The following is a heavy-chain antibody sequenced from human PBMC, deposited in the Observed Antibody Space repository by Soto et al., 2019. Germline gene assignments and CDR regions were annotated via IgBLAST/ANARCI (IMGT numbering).Heavy chain of an antibody. D-gene: IGHD3-9*01. Sequence: GESLKISCKGSGYSFTNQWISWVRQMPGKGLEWMGRIDPSDSYINYSPSFQGHVTISVDKSINTAYLQWSSLKASDTAMYYCVRRDYDTLTGYYTVDFWGQGTMVTASS. V-gene: IGHV5-10-1*01. CDR2: IDPSDSYI. CDR3: VRRDYDTLTGYYTVDF. J-gene: IGHJ4*02. CDR1: GYSFTNQW.